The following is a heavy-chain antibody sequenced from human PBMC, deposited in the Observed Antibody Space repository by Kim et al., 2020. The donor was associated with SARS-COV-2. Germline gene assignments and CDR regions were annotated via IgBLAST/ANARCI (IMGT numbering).Heavy chain of an antibody. V-gene: IGHV1-69*13. CDR2: IIPIFGTA. J-gene: IGHJ3*01. Sequence: SVKVSCKASGGTFSSFAISWLRQAPGQGLEWMGGIIPIFGTANYAQNFQDRVTITADEYTTTAYMELSSLRSEDTAVYYCARDFRPGSPQYHLLYLDAF. CDR3: ARDFRPGSPQYHLLYLDAF. D-gene: IGHD2-2*02. CDR1: GGTFSSFA.